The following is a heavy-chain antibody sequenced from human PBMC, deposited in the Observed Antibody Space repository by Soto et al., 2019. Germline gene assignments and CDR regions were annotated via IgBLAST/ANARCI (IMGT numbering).Heavy chain of an antibody. D-gene: IGHD5-12*01. CDR1: VGSISSHY. CDR3: ARRHLSGYYFDY. Sequence: SETLSLTCTVSVGSISSHYWSWIRQPPGKGLEWIAYMYYSGSTNYNPSLKSRVTISVDTSKNQFSLKLSSVTAADTAVYYCARRHLSGYYFDYWGQGILVTVSS. CDR2: MYYSGST. V-gene: IGHV4-59*11. J-gene: IGHJ4*02.